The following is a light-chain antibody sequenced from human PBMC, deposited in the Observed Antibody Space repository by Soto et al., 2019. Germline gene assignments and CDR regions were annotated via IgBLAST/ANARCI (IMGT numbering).Light chain of an antibody. CDR3: QKYSSVPV. Sequence: DIQMTQSPTSLSASVGDRVTITCRASQGIRTVVAWYQQKPGKAPKLLIYAASTLQSGVPSRFSGSGSETDFTLTIHSLQPEDVATYPCQKYSSVPVFCPGHKVEI. CDR2: AAS. V-gene: IGKV1-27*01. J-gene: IGKJ3*01. CDR1: QGIRTV.